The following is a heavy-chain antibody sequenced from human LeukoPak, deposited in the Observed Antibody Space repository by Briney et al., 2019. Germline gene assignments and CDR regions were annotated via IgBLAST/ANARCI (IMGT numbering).Heavy chain of an antibody. D-gene: IGHD3-10*01. CDR3: ARSLWFGELLYYFDY. CDR2: FYYSGST. J-gene: IGHJ4*02. CDR1: GGSISSSSYY. Sequence: SETLSLTCTDSGGSISSSSYYWDWIRQPPGKGLEWIGSFYYSGSTYYNPSLKSRVTISVDTSKNQFSLKLSSVTAADTAVYYCARSLWFGELLYYFDYWGQGTLVTVSS. V-gene: IGHV4-39*07.